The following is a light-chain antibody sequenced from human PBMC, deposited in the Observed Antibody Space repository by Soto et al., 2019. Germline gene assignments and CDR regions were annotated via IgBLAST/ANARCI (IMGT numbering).Light chain of an antibody. Sequence: QSVLTQPASLSGSPGQSITISCTGTSTDFVSYNRVSWYQQPPGTAPKLMIYEVSKRPSGVPDRFSGSKSGNTASLTISGLQAADEADYYCSLYTSENAYVFGTGTKVNVL. CDR1: STDFVSYNR. CDR2: EVS. V-gene: IGLV2-18*01. CDR3: SLYTSENAYV. J-gene: IGLJ1*01.